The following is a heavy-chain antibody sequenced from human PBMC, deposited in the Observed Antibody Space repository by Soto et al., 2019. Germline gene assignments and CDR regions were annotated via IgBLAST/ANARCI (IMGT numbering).Heavy chain of an antibody. CDR3: ATTHYYGSGSFWFDP. V-gene: IGHV4-4*02. J-gene: IGHJ5*02. Sequence: QVQLQESGPGLVKPSGTLSLTCAVSGGSISSSNWWSWVRQSPGMGLEWIGEIYHSGSTNDNPSLKSRVTISVDKSKNQFSLNLNSVTAADTAVYYCATTHYYGSGSFWFDPWGQGTLVTVSS. D-gene: IGHD3-10*01. CDR1: GGSISSSNW. CDR2: IYHSGST.